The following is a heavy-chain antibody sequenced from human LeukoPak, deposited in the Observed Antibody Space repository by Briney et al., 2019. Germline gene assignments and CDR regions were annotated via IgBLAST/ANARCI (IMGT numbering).Heavy chain of an antibody. Sequence: PGGSLRLSCAGSGXRFSDYYMAWIRQTPGKGLQRVSFFDRGRDGKAHADSVQGRFTFSRDNDKNSLYLLLNSLTAEDTAVYYCAREVGSSRAFDIWGQGTMVTVSS. J-gene: IGHJ3*02. CDR2: FDRGRDGK. CDR1: GXRFSDYY. V-gene: IGHV3-11*05. CDR3: AREVGSSRAFDI. D-gene: IGHD2-15*01.